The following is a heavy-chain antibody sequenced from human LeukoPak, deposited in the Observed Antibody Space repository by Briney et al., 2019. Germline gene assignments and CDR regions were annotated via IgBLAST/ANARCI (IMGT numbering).Heavy chain of an antibody. CDR2: ISYDGNTI. CDR3: ARSGGLQKFDY. D-gene: IGHD4-11*01. J-gene: IGHJ4*02. Sequence: GRSLRLSCAASEFIFSNYAVHWVRQAPGKGLQWVAVISYDGNTIHYADSVKGRFTISRDTSKNTLYLQMNSLRTEDTAVYYCARSGGLQKFDYWGQGTLVTVSS. CDR1: EFIFSNYA. V-gene: IGHV3-30-3*01.